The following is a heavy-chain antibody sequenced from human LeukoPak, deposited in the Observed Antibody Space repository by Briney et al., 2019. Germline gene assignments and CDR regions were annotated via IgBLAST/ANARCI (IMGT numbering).Heavy chain of an antibody. V-gene: IGHV4-39*01. CDR3: ARHKSRYCSGGSCYSGMYNWFDP. D-gene: IGHD2-15*01. Sequence: SETLSLTCTVSGGSISSSSYYWGWIRQPPGKGLEWIGSIYYSGSTYYNLSLKSRVTISVDTSKNRFSLKLSSVTAADTAVYYCARHKSRYCSGGSCYSGMYNWFDPWGQGTLVTVSS. CDR1: GGSISSSSYY. J-gene: IGHJ5*02. CDR2: IYYSGST.